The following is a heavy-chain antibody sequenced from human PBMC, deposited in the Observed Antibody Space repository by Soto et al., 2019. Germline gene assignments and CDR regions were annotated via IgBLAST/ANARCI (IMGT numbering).Heavy chain of an antibody. CDR2: IHHSGTN. D-gene: IGHD2-2*01. V-gene: IGHV4-61*01. Sequence: SETLSLTGTVSGDSVSSGSYYWRWIRQPPGKGLEWIAYIHHSGTNNYNPSLKSRVTISVHTSKNQFSLKVTSVTAADTAMFYCARGGGYCGTTSCYTYFFDYWGQGALVTVSS. J-gene: IGHJ4*02. CDR3: ARGGGYCGTTSCYTYFFDY. CDR1: GDSVSSGSYY.